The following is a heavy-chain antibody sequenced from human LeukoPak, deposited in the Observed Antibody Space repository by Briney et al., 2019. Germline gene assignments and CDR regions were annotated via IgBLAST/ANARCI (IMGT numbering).Heavy chain of an antibody. D-gene: IGHD6-13*01. CDR1: GYTFIDNY. CDR2: INPNNGNT. CDR3: ARDFEQLVVDY. Sequence: ASVKVSCKTSGYTFIDNYIHWVRRAPGQGFEWMGWINPNNGNTNYAQKLQGRVTMTTDTSTSTAYMELRSLRSDDTAVYYCARDFEQLVVDYWGQGTPVTVSS. V-gene: IGHV1-18*04. J-gene: IGHJ4*02.